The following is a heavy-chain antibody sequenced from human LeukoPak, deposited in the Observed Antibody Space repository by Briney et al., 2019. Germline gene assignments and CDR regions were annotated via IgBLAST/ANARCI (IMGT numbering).Heavy chain of an antibody. Sequence: SETLSLTCTVSGGSISSYYWSWIRQPPGKGLEWIGYIYYSGSTNYNPSLKSRVTISVDTSKNQFSLKLSSVTAADTAVYYCARDCSGGSCLNYYYYYGMDVWGKGTTVTVSS. CDR2: IYYSGST. J-gene: IGHJ6*04. D-gene: IGHD2-15*01. V-gene: IGHV4-59*01. CDR3: ARDCSGGSCLNYYYYYGMDV. CDR1: GGSISSYY.